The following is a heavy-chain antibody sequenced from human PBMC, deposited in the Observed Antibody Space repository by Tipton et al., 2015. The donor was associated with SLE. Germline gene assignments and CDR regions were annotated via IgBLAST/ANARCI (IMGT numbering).Heavy chain of an antibody. CDR3: AKAPGLERDYFYYYYMDV. J-gene: IGHJ6*03. D-gene: IGHD3/OR15-3a*01. Sequence: TLSLSCTVSGDSISSGSYYWSWIRQPAGKGLEWIGRIYTSGSTNYNPSLKSRVTISVDTSKNQFSLKLSSVTAADTAVYYCAKAPGLERDYFYYYYMDVWGKGTTVTVSS. V-gene: IGHV4-61*02. CDR1: GDSISSGSYY. CDR2: IYTSGST.